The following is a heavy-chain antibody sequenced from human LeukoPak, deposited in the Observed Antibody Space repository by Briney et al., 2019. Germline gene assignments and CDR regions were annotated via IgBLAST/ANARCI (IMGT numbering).Heavy chain of an antibody. D-gene: IGHD3-22*01. CDR3: ARDSSLSSGPTDGFDI. Sequence: SETLSLTCAVSGYFISTGYYWGWIRQPPGKGLELIRSIYHSGNTYYNPSLKSRVTISVDTSKNQFSLKLTSVTAADTAVYYCARDSSLSSGPTDGFDIWGQGTLVTVSS. CDR2: IYHSGNT. V-gene: IGHV4-38-2*02. CDR1: GYFISTGYY. J-gene: IGHJ3*02.